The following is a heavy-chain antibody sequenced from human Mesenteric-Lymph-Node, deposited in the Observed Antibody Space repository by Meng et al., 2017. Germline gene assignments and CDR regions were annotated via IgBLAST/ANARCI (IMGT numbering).Heavy chain of an antibody. D-gene: IGHD3-3*01. V-gene: IGHV4-34*02. J-gene: IGHJ4*02. CDR2: VTHSKST. CDR1: GGSLSDYC. CDR3: ARGLNYGYYPHALDF. Sequence: QVQLQQWDAGLLKPSETLSLTCAVYGGSLSDYCCHWIRQPPGKGLEWIGEVTHSKSTNYTPSLKSRVTISVDKSKNQFSLNVTSVTAADTAMYYCARGLNYGYYPHALDFWGQGTLVTVSS.